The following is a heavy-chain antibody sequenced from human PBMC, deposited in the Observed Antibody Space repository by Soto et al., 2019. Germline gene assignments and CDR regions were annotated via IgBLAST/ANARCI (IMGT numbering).Heavy chain of an antibody. Sequence: PSETLSLTCAVSGGSISSGGYSWSWILQPPGKGLEWIGYIYHSGSTYYNPSIKSRVTISVDRSKNQFSLKLSSVTAADTAVYYCARGGTMVRGVTNWFDPWGQGTLVTVSS. V-gene: IGHV4-30-2*01. CDR3: ARGGTMVRGVTNWFDP. CDR2: IYHSGST. CDR1: GGSISSGGYS. J-gene: IGHJ5*02. D-gene: IGHD3-10*01.